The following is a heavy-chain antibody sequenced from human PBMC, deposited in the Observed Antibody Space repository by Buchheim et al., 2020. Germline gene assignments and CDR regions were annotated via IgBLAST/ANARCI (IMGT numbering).Heavy chain of an antibody. D-gene: IGHD5-24*01. J-gene: IGHJ4*02. Sequence: EVQLVESGGGLVKPGGSLRLSCAASGFTFSSYSMNWVRQAPGKGLEWVSSISSSSSYIYYADSVKGRFTISRDNAQHSLSLQMNSLRAEDTAVYYCARGEMATINCPIFWGQGTL. V-gene: IGHV3-21*01. CDR2: ISSSSSYI. CDR3: ARGEMATINCPIF. CDR1: GFTFSSYS.